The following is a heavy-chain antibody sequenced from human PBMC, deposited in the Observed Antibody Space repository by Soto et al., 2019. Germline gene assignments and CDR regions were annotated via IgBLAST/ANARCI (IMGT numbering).Heavy chain of an antibody. Sequence: ASVEVSCKASGYTFTGYYMHWVRQAPGQGLEWMGWINPNSGGTNYAQKFQGRVTMTRDTSISTAYMELSRLRSDDTAVYYCARVMYYDGSEYAFDFWGQGTMVTVSS. J-gene: IGHJ4*02. CDR1: GYTFTGYY. CDR3: ARVMYYDGSEYAFDF. CDR2: INPNSGGT. V-gene: IGHV1-2*02. D-gene: IGHD3-22*01.